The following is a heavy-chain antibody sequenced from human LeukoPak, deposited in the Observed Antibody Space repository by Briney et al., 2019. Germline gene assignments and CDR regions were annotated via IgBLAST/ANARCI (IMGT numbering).Heavy chain of an antibody. V-gene: IGHV4-34*12. Sequence: ASETLSLTCAVSGASFSGYYWSWIRQSPGKGLEWIGEIFHTGSTNYNPSLESRVTISIDTSKNQLSLKLSSVTAADTAVYYCAREGGGNSYWGQGTLVTVST. CDR3: AREGGGNSY. J-gene: IGHJ4*02. CDR2: IFHTGST. D-gene: IGHD4-23*01. CDR1: GASFSGYY.